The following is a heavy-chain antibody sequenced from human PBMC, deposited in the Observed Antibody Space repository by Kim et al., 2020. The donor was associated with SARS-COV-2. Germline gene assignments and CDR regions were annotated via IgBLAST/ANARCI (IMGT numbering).Heavy chain of an antibody. Sequence: GESLKISCKGSGYSFTSYWIGWVRQMPGKGLEWMGIIYPGDSDTRYSPSFQGQVTISADKSISTAYLQWSSLKASDTAMYYCARLPDSSGYYRDYYYYYYGMDVWGQGTTVTVSS. CDR2: IYPGDSDT. CDR3: ARLPDSSGYYRDYYYYYYGMDV. D-gene: IGHD3-22*01. CDR1: GYSFTSYW. V-gene: IGHV5-51*01. J-gene: IGHJ6*02.